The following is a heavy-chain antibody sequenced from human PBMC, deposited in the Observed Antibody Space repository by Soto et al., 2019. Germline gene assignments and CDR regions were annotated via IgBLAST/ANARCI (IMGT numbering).Heavy chain of an antibody. D-gene: IGHD3-10*01. CDR3: ATQRGGGGY. CDR2: IYSGGYT. V-gene: IGHV3-53*01. CDR1: GFTVSNNS. J-gene: IGHJ4*02. Sequence: EVQLVESGGGLIQPGGSLRLSCAVSGFTVSNNSMSWVRQAPGKGLEGVSVIYSGGYTAYGDSVKGRFTISRDNSKNTLYFQMKGRGAGARAGCYCATQRGGGGYWGQGTLVTVSS.